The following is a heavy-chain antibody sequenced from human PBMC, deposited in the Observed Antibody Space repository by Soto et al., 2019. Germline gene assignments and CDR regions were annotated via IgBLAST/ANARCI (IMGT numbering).Heavy chain of an antibody. D-gene: IGHD1-7*01. CDR1: GFTFSSYS. J-gene: IGHJ5*02. CDR3: ARDDFLGNYHSFDP. Sequence: GGSLRLSCAASGFTFSSYSMNWVRQAPGKGLEWVSSISSSSSYIYYADSVKGRFTISRDNAKNSLYLQMNSLRAEDTAVYYCARDDFLGNYHSFDPWGQGTLVTVSS. CDR2: ISSSSSYI. V-gene: IGHV3-21*01.